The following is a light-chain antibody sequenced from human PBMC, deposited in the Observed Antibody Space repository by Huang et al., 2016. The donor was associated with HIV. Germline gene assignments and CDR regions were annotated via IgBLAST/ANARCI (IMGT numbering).Light chain of an antibody. J-gene: IGKJ4*01. CDR3: QQFHLAPPT. V-gene: IGKV1-39*01. CDR1: QDISNY. CDR2: YAS. Sequence: DIQMIQFPPTLSASVGDTVTFSCLSNQDISNYVDWYQQRPGRAPKFLIYYASALEDVIPSRFGGRQSGTNFSLTIDSLQPDDLATYFCQQFHLAPPTFGGGTRVE.